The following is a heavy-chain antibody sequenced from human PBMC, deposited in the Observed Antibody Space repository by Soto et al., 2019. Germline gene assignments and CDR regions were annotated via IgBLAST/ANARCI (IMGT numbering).Heavy chain of an antibody. CDR1: GFTFSSYA. J-gene: IGHJ6*02. CDR2: ISGSGGST. D-gene: IGHD5-12*01. CDR3: AKEIVATTLHYYYYGMDV. V-gene: IGHV3-23*01. Sequence: GGSLRLSCAASGFTFSSYAMSWVRQAPGKGLEWVSAISGSGGSTYYADSVKGRFTISRDNSKNTLYLQMNSLRAEDTAVYYCAKEIVATTLHYYYYGMDVWGQGTTVTVSS.